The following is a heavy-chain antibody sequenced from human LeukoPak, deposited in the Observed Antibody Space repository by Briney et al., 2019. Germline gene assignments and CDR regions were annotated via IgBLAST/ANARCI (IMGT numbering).Heavy chain of an antibody. CDR3: AKDFRIGYSAHFDY. CDR2: IYENGGTT. V-gene: IGHV3-23*01. Sequence: GGSLRLSCVGSGFTFRSHAMSWVRQAPEKGLEFVSGIYENGGTTYYADSVKGRFSISRDNSKNTLYLQMDSLRGEDTAVYYCAKDFRIGYSAHFDYWGQGALVTVSS. CDR1: GFTFRSHA. J-gene: IGHJ4*02. D-gene: IGHD2-21*01.